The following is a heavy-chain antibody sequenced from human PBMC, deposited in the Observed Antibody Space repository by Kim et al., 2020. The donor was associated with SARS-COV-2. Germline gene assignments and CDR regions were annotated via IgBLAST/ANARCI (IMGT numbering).Heavy chain of an antibody. CDR1: GFTFSSYG. J-gene: IGHJ6*02. D-gene: IGHD3-22*01. CDR3: ARNGGFYYDSSGYPQRYGMDV. Sequence: GGSLRLSCAASGFTFSSYGMHWVRQAPGKGLEWVAVISYDGSNKYYADSVKGRFTISRDNFKNTLYLQMNSLRAEDTAVYYCARNGGFYYDSSGYPQRYGMDVWGQGTTVTASS. V-gene: IGHV3-33*05. CDR2: ISYDGSNK.